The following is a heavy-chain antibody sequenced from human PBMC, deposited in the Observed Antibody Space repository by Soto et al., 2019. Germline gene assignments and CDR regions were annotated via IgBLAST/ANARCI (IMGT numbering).Heavy chain of an antibody. V-gene: IGHV5-10-1*01. CDR1: GYSFTSYW. D-gene: IGHD3-9*01. CDR3: ARHASSYDILTGDAFDI. Sequence: RGESLKISCKGSGYSFTSYWISWVRQMPGKGLEWMGRIDPSDSYTNYSPSFQGHVTISADKSISTAYLQWSSLKASDTAMYFCARHASSYDILTGDAFDIWGQGTMVTVSS. J-gene: IGHJ3*02. CDR2: IDPSDSYT.